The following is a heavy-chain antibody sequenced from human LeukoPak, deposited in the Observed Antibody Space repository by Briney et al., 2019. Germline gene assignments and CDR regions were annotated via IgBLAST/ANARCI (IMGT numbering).Heavy chain of an antibody. J-gene: IGHJ3*02. CDR3: ARDCGSDCSQAFDI. CDR2: IKQDGTQK. D-gene: IGHD2-21*02. Sequence: GGSLRLSCAASGFTFSSYWMSWVRQAPGRGLEWVVDIKQDGTQKYYVDSVEGRITISRDNVKNSLYLQMNSLRVEDTAVYYCARDCGSDCSQAFDIWGQGTMVTVSS. V-gene: IGHV3-7*05. CDR1: GFTFSSYW.